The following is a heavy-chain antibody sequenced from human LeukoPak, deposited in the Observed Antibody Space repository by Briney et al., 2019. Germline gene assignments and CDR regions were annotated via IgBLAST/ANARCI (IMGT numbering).Heavy chain of an antibody. Sequence: PGGSLRLSCAASGFTFSSHAMTWVRQAPGKGLEWVSAISGSGGSTYYADSVKGRFTISRDNAKNSLYLQMNSLRAEDTAVYYCARPIRIAATDYYGMDVWGQGTTVTVSS. J-gene: IGHJ6*02. V-gene: IGHV3-23*01. CDR1: GFTFSSHA. D-gene: IGHD6-13*01. CDR2: ISGSGGST. CDR3: ARPIRIAATDYYGMDV.